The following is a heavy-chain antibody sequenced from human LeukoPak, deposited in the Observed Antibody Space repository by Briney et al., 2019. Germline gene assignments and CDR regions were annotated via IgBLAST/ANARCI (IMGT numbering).Heavy chain of an antibody. CDR2: ISGSGGDT. V-gene: IGHV3-21*01. D-gene: IGHD3-3*01. CDR3: AGDIYYDFWSGYSRGTYYYYGMDV. J-gene: IGHJ6*02. CDR1: GFTFSSYV. Sequence: GGSLRLSCAASGFTFSSYVMSWVRQAPGKGLEWVSAISGSGGDTYYADSVKGRFTISRDNAKNSLYLQMNSLRAEDTAVYYCAGDIYYDFWSGYSRGTYYYYGMDVWGQGTTVTVSS.